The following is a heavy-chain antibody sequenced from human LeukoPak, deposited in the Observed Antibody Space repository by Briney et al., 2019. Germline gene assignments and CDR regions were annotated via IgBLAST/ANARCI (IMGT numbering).Heavy chain of an antibody. V-gene: IGHV1-2*02. D-gene: IGHD5-12*01. CDR1: GYTFTSYG. J-gene: IGHJ4*02. Sequence: ASVKVSCKASGYTFTSYGISWVRQAPGQGLEWMGWINPNSGGTNYAQKFQGRVTMTRDTSISTAYMELSRLRSDDTAVYYCARGRERIVATMDLDYWGQGTLVTVSS. CDR3: ARGRERIVATMDLDY. CDR2: INPNSGGT.